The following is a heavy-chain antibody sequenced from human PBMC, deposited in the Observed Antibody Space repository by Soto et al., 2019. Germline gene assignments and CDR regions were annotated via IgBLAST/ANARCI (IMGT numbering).Heavy chain of an antibody. CDR1: GGSFSGYY. CDR2: INHSGST. V-gene: IGHV4-34*01. Sequence: QVQLQQWGAGLLKPSETLSLTCAVYGGSFSGYYWSWIRQPPGKGLEWIGAINHSGSTNYNPSLKSRVTISVDTSKNQFSLKLSSVTAADTAVYYCARGSHDFWSGYSPRAFDIWGQGTMVTVSS. D-gene: IGHD3-3*01. J-gene: IGHJ3*02. CDR3: ARGSHDFWSGYSPRAFDI.